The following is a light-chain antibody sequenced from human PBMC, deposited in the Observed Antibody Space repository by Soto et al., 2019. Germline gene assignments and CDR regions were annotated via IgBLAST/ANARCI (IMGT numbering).Light chain of an antibody. V-gene: IGLV1-47*01. J-gene: IGLJ1*01. CDR2: RNN. CDR1: TSNIGSNY. Sequence: QSVLTQPPSASGTPGQGVTISCSGSTSNIGSNYVYCYQQLPGTAPKLLIYRNNQRPSGVPDRFSGSKSGTSASLAISGLRSDDEACYFCATWDDSLNGFYVFGTGTKVTV. CDR3: ATWDDSLNGFYV.